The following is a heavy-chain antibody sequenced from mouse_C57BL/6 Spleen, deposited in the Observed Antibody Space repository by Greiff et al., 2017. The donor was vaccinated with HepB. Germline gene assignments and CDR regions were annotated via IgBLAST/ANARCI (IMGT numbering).Heavy chain of an antibody. J-gene: IGHJ1*03. V-gene: IGHV3-6*01. Sequence: VQLQQSGPGLVKPSQSLSLTCSVTGYSITSGYYWNWIRQFPGNKLEWMGYISYDGSNNYNPSLKNRISITRDTSKNQFFLKLNSVTTEDTATYYCASLTFDVWGTGTTVTVSS. D-gene: IGHD4-1*01. CDR2: ISYDGSN. CDR1: GYSITSGYY. CDR3: ASLTFDV.